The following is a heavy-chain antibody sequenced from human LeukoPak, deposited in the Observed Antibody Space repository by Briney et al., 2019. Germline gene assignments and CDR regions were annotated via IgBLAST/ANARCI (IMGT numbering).Heavy chain of an antibody. CDR2: IRYDGSNK. D-gene: IGHD5-18*01. CDR3: AKGYSYGFVY. J-gene: IGHJ4*02. CDR1: GFTFSSYG. Sequence: GGSLRLSRAASGFTFSSYGMHWVRQAPGKGLEWMSFIRYDGSNKYYADSVKGRFTISRDNSKNTLYLQMNGLRAEDTAVYYCAKGYSYGFVYWGQGTLVTVSS. V-gene: IGHV3-30*02.